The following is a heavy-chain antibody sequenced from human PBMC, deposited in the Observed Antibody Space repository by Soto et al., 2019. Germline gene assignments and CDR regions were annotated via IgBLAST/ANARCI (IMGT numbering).Heavy chain of an antibody. Sequence: GSLRLSCEGSGFTFSGIDMHWVRQPTGKGLEWVSTIGTADDTYYAVSVKGRFTISRDRAKNSLSLEMNSLRPEDTALYYCAKATSATCTGSICYSFDYWGQGTLVTVLL. CDR2: IGTADDT. V-gene: IGHV3-13*01. D-gene: IGHD2-21*01. J-gene: IGHJ4*02. CDR1: GFTFSGID. CDR3: AKATSATCTGSICYSFDY.